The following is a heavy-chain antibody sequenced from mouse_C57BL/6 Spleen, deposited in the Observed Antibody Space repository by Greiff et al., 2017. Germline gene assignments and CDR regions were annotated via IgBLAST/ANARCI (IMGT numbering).Heavy chain of an antibody. CDR2: IYPGNSDT. CDR1: GYTFTSYW. V-gene: IGHV1-5*01. CDR3: TRERRTGFDY. D-gene: IGHD4-1*01. Sequence: VQLQQSGTVLARPGASVKMSCKTSGYTFTSYWMHWVKQRPGQGLEWIGAIYPGNSDTSYNQKFKGKAKLTAVTSASTAYMELSSLTNEVSAVYYCTRERRTGFDYWGQGTTLTVSS. J-gene: IGHJ2*01.